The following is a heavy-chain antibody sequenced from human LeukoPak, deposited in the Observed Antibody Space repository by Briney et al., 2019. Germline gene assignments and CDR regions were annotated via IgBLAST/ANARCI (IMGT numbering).Heavy chain of an antibody. D-gene: IGHD6-6*01. Sequence: PGGSLRLSCAASGFTFSSYAMHWVRQAPGKGLEWVAVISYDGSNKYYADSVKGRFTISRDNSKNTLYLQMNSLRAEDTAVYYCAREMVAARYWGQGTLVTVSS. CDR1: GFTFSSYA. V-gene: IGHV3-30-3*01. CDR2: ISYDGSNK. CDR3: AREMVAARY. J-gene: IGHJ4*02.